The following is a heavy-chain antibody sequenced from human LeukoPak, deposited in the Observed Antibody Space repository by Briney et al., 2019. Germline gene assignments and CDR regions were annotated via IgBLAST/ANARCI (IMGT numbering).Heavy chain of an antibody. CDR2: VRDNGEN. Sequence: PSETLSLTCSVSGGSINGYYWSWIRQPPGKGLEWIAYVRDNGENNYNPSLKSRVAISVDTANNQNSLRLNFVTAADTAIYYCARQPINTAAFDIWGLGTMVTVSS. CDR3: ARQPINTAAFDI. V-gene: IGHV4-59*08. J-gene: IGHJ3*02. D-gene: IGHD5-18*01. CDR1: GGSINGYY.